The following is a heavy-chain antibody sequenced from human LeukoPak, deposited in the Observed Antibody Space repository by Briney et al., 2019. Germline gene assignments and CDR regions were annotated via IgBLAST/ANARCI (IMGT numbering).Heavy chain of an antibody. CDR2: IYYSGST. J-gene: IGHJ5*02. D-gene: IGHD6-13*01. Sequence: SETLSLTCTVSGGSISSSSYYWGWIRQPPGKGLEWIGSIYYSGSTYYNPSLKSRVTISVDTSKNQFSLKLSSVTAADTAVYYCARGAMGGSSWYGGWFDPWGQGTLVTVSS. CDR1: GGSISSSSYY. CDR3: ARGAMGGSSWYGGWFDP. V-gene: IGHV4-39*01.